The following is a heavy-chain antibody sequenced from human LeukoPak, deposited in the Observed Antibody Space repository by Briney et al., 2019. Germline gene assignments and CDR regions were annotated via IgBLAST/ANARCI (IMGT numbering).Heavy chain of an antibody. V-gene: IGHV2-70*04. CDR1: GFSLSTSGMR. Sequence: SGPALVKPTQTLTLTCTFSGFSLSTSGMRVSWIRQPPGKALEWLARLDWDDDKFYSTSLKTRLTISKDTSKNQVVLTMTNMDPVDTATYYCARNHGLYGSGSYLFDYWGQGTLVTVSS. CDR3: ARNHGLYGSGSYLFDY. CDR2: LDWDDDK. J-gene: IGHJ4*02. D-gene: IGHD3-10*01.